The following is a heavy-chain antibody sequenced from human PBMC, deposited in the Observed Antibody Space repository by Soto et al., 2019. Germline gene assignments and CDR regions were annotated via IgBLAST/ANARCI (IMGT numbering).Heavy chain of an antibody. V-gene: IGHV3-21*01. D-gene: IGHD3-22*01. CDR2: ISSNRIYI. CDR3: ARGGDTSGSWPRY. Sequence: GGSLRLSCLASGFTFSSYSMNWVRQAPGKGLEWVSSISSNRIYIYYADSVKGRFTISRDDAKNSLFLQMNSLRVEDTAMYYCARGGDTSGSWPRYWGQGTLVTVS. J-gene: IGHJ4*02. CDR1: GFTFSSYS.